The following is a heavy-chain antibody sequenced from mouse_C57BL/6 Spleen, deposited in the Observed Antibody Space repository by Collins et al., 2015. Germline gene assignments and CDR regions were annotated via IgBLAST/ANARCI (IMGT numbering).Heavy chain of an antibody. J-gene: IGHJ2*01. Sequence: EVKLVESGGGLVQPGGSLKLSCAASGFTFSDYYMYWVRQTPEKRLEWVAYISNGGGSTYYPDTVKGRFTISRDNAKNTLYLQMSRLKSEDTAMYYCARHGDGYEDWGQGTTLTVSS. CDR2: ISNGGGST. V-gene: IGHV5-12*01. CDR1: GFTFSDYY. D-gene: IGHD2-2*01. CDR3: ARHGDGYED.